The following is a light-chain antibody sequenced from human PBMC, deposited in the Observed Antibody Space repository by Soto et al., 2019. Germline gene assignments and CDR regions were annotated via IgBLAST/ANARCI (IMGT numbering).Light chain of an antibody. CDR1: QSISSW. CDR3: QQYHSYPGT. CDR2: DAS. Sequence: DIQMTQSPSTLSVSVGDRVTITCRASQSISSWLAWYQQKPGKAPKLLIYDASSLESGVPSRFSGSGSGTEFTLTISSLQPDDFATYYCQQYHSYPGTFGQGTKVVIK. V-gene: IGKV1-5*01. J-gene: IGKJ1*01.